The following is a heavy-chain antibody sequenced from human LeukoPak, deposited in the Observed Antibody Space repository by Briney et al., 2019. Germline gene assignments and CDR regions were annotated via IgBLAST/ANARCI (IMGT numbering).Heavy chain of an antibody. J-gene: IGHJ6*04. Sequence: GGSLRLSCAASGFTFSIYSMNWVRQAPGKGLEWVSSISSSSSYINYADSVKGRFTISRDNAKNSLYLQMNSLRAEDTAVYYRAELGITMIGGVWGKGNTVTISS. V-gene: IGHV3-21*01. CDR3: AELGITMIGGV. D-gene: IGHD3-10*02. CDR2: ISSSSSYI. CDR1: GFTFSIYS.